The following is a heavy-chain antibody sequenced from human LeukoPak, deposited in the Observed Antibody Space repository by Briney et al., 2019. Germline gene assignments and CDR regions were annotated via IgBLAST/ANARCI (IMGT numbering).Heavy chain of an antibody. D-gene: IGHD3-3*01. CDR3: ARDRTLRFLDHDPYYSGMDV. J-gene: IGHJ6*02. V-gene: IGHV4-31*03. Sequence: TLSLTCTVSGGSISGGGYYCSWIRQHPGKCLGWIGYIYYSGSTYYNPSLKSRATISVDTSKNQFSLTLSSVTAADTAVYYCARDRTLRFLDHDPYYSGMDVWGQGTTVTVSS. CDR2: IYYSGST. CDR1: GGSISGGGYY.